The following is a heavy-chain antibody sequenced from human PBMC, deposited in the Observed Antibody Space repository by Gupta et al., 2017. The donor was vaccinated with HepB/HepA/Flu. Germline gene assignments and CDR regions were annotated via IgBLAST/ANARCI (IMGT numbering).Heavy chain of an antibody. D-gene: IGHD3-3*01. V-gene: IGHV5-51*01. J-gene: IGHJ4*02. Sequence: EVQLVQSGAEVKKPGESLKISCKASGYIFTSYWIAWVRQMPGKGLEWMGIIYPGDSDTRYSPSFQGQVTISADKSITTAYLQWSSLKASDTAMYYCARGGNDDYWSGYYTGPFDYWGQGALVTVSS. CDR1: GYIFTSYW. CDR2: IYPGDSDT. CDR3: ARGGNDDYWSGYYTGPFDY.